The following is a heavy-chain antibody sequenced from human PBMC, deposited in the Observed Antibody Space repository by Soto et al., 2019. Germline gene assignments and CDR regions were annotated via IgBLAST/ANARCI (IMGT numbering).Heavy chain of an antibody. D-gene: IGHD2-2*02. Sequence: SETLSLTCAVYGGCFSGYYWSWIRQPPGKGLEWIGEINHSGSTNYNPSLKSRVTISVDTSKNQFSLKLSSVTAADTAVYYCARAVPGYCSSTSCYTYYYYYMDVWGKGTTVTVSS. V-gene: IGHV4-34*01. CDR3: ARAVPGYCSSTSCYTYYYYYMDV. CDR1: GGCFSGYY. CDR2: INHSGST. J-gene: IGHJ6*03.